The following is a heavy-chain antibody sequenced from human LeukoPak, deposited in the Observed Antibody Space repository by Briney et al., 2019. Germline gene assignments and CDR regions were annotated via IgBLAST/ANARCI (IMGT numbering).Heavy chain of an antibody. J-gene: IGHJ4*02. CDR3: ARETRDGLNPVLSLDH. CDR2: IKPDGSDK. CDR1: GFAFTTKR. Sequence: GGSLRLSCDASGFAFTTKRMSWVRQAPGKGLEWVGYIKPDGSDKYYVDSVRGRFTISRDNAQDSLYLQMNSLRDEDSGVYYCARETRDGLNPVLSLDHCVQGTHVTVSS. D-gene: IGHD5-24*01. V-gene: IGHV3-7*01.